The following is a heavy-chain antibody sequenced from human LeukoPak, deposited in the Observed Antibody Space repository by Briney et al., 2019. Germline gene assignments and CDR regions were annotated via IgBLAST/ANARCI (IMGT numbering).Heavy chain of an antibody. Sequence: ASVKVSCKASGYTFTGYYMHWVRQAPGQGLEWMGWINPNSGGTNYAQKFQGRVTMTRDTSISTAYMELSRLRSDDTAVYYCARDGPLVGATASGIDYWGQGTLVPVSS. V-gene: IGHV1-2*02. J-gene: IGHJ4*02. CDR2: INPNSGGT. D-gene: IGHD1-26*01. CDR1: GYTFTGYY. CDR3: ARDGPLVGATASGIDY.